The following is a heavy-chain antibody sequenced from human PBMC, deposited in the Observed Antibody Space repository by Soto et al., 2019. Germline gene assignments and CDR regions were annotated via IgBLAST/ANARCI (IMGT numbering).Heavy chain of an antibody. CDR1: GYTFTSYG. CDR2: ISAYNGNT. V-gene: IGHV1-18*01. Sequence: ASVKVSCKASGYTFTSYGISWVRQAPGQGLEWMGWISAYNGNTNYAQKLQGRVTTTTDTSTSTAYMELRSLRSDDTAVYYCARDRIVATSPNWFDPWGQGTLVTVSS. D-gene: IGHD5-12*01. CDR3: ARDRIVATSPNWFDP. J-gene: IGHJ5*02.